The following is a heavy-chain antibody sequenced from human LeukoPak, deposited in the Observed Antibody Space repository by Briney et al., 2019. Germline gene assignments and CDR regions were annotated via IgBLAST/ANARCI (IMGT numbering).Heavy chain of an antibody. Sequence: ASVKVSCKASGYTFTSCAMHWVRQAPGQRLEWMGWINAGNGNTKYSQKFQGRVTITRDTSASTAYMELSSLRSEDTAVYYCAREMWPVGVSYFDYWGQGILVTVSS. CDR3: AREMWPVGVSYFDY. V-gene: IGHV1-3*01. J-gene: IGHJ4*02. D-gene: IGHD6-19*01. CDR2: INAGNGNT. CDR1: GYTFTSCA.